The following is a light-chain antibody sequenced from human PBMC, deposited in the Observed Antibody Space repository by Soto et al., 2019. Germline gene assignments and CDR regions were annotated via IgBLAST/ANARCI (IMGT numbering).Light chain of an antibody. CDR1: QSVFFSSNNKNY. CDR2: WAS. CDR3: QQYYSTPPYT. J-gene: IGKJ2*01. V-gene: IGKV4-1*01. Sequence: DIVMTQSPDSLAVSLGERATINCKSSQSVFFSSNNKNYLAWSQQRPGQPPKLLIYWASTRESGVPDRFTGSGSGTDFTLTISSLQAEDVAVYYCQQYYSTPPYTFGQGTKLEIK.